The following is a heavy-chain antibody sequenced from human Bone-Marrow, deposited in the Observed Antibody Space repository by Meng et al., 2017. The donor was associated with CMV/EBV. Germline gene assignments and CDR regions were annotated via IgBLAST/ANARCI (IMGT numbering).Heavy chain of an antibody. CDR3: ARGGVGYSSFFDD. CDR1: GYTFSGYY. V-gene: IGHV1-2*02. Sequence: ASVKVSCKASGYTFSGYYIHWVRQAPGQGLEWMGWINPNNAVTNYAQKFQGRVTMTRDTSIRTVYMELARLTSDDTAVYYCARGGVGYSSFFDDWGQGTLVTVSS. CDR2: INPNNAVT. J-gene: IGHJ4*02. D-gene: IGHD6-19*01.